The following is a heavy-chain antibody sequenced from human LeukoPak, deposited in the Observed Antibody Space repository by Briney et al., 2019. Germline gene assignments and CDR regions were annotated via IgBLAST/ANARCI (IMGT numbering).Heavy chain of an antibody. Sequence: PGGSLRLSCAASGFTFSSFRMHWVRQPPGKGPVWISRLNPDGITTTYADSVEGRFTISRDNAKNTLYLQMNSLRAEDTAVYYCASPLYCSSTSCPWAHWGQGTLVTVAS. CDR2: LNPDGITT. D-gene: IGHD2-2*01. CDR1: GFTFSSFR. J-gene: IGHJ4*02. V-gene: IGHV3-74*01. CDR3: ASPLYCSSTSCPWAH.